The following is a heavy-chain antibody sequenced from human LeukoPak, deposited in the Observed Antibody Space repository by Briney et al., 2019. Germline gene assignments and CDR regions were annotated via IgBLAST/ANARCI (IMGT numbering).Heavy chain of an antibody. J-gene: IGHJ4*02. CDR2: IEQDGSEK. CDR1: GFTFSNYW. D-gene: IGHD5-18*01. V-gene: IGHV3-7*01. CDR3: ARNSPERGYSYGPLDNYFDY. Sequence: PGGSLRLSCAAAGFTFSNYWMNWVRQAPGKGLEWVANIEQDGSEKYYVDSVKGRFTISRDNAKNSLYLQMNSLRAEDTAVYYCARNSPERGYSYGPLDNYFDYWGQGALVTVSS.